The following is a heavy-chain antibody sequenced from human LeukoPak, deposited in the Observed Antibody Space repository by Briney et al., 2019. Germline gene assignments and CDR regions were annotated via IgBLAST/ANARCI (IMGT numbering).Heavy chain of an antibody. D-gene: IGHD5-12*01. CDR1: GFTFSSYS. CDR2: ISSSSSYI. V-gene: IGHV3-21*01. J-gene: IGHJ4*02. CDR3: ARERSGYDSGFDY. Sequence: GGSLRLSCAASGFTFSSYSMNWARQAPGKGLEWVSSISSSSSYIYYADSVKGRFTISRDNAKNSLYLQMNSLRAEDTAVYYCARERSGYDSGFDYWGQGTLVAVSS.